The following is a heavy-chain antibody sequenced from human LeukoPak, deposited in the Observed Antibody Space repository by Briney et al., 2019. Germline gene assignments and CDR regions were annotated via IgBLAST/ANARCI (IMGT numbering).Heavy chain of an antibody. V-gene: IGHV1-46*01. J-gene: IGHJ4*02. D-gene: IGHD6-19*01. CDR2: INPSGGST. CDR3: ARVPSIAVAGTIGNIDY. Sequence: ASVKVSCKASGYTFTSYYMHWVRQAPGQGLEWMGIINPSGGSTSYAQEFQGRVTMTRDTSTSTVYMELSSLRSEDTAVYYCARVPSIAVAGTIGNIDYWGQGTLVTVSS. CDR1: GYTFTSYY.